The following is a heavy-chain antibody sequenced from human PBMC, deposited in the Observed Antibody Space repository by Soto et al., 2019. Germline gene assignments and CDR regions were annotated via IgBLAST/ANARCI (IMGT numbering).Heavy chain of an antibody. V-gene: IGHV1-8*01. J-gene: IGHJ6*02. CDR1: GSTFTSYD. Sequence: QVQLVQPGAEVKKPGASVKVSCKASGSTFTSYDINWVRQATGQGLEWMGWMNANSANTGYAQKFQGRVNMTRNTSISTVNMELSSVRSEDTAVYYCAREGGRGMDVWGQGTTVTVSS. CDR3: AREGGRGMDV. CDR2: MNANSANT. D-gene: IGHD3-16*01.